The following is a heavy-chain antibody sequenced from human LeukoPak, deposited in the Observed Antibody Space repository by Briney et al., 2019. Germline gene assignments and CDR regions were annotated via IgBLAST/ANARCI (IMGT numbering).Heavy chain of an antibody. J-gene: IGHJ6*02. D-gene: IGHD3-16*01. V-gene: IGHV1-3*01. CDR2: INAGNGNT. CDR1: GYTFTSYA. Sequence: ASVKVSCKASGYTFTSYAMHWVRQAPGQRLEWMGWINAGNGNTKYSQKFQGRVTITRDTSASTAYMELRSLRSDDTAVYYCVRDGFVGDYYYGMDVWGQGTTVTVSS. CDR3: VRDGFVGDYYYGMDV.